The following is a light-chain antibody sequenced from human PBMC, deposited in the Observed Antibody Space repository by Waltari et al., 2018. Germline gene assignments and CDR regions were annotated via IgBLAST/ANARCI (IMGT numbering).Light chain of an antibody. V-gene: IGKV4-1*01. CDR3: QQYYSTCQ. Sequence: DIVMTQSPDSLTVSLGERATINCKSSQTILYSSSNKNYLAWYQQKPRQPPKLLIYWASTRESGVPDRFSGTGSGTDFTLTISSLQAEDVAVYYCQQYYSTCQFGQGTKLEIK. CDR1: QTILYSSSNKNY. J-gene: IGKJ1*01. CDR2: WAS.